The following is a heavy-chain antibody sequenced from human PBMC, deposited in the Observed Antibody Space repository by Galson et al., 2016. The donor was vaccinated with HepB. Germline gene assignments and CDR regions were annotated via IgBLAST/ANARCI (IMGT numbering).Heavy chain of an antibody. Sequence: SVKVSCKASGYSFISYGISWVRQARGQGLEWMGWISTYNGNTNYEQKFKGRDTFNADISSITAQMELRSLRADDTAVYFCARDGTLSRSYYHFYGMDVRGQGTTVTVSS. CDR3: ARDGTLSRSYYHFYGMDV. D-gene: IGHD1-26*01. CDR2: ISTYNGNT. J-gene: IGHJ6*02. V-gene: IGHV1-18*01. CDR1: GYSFISYG.